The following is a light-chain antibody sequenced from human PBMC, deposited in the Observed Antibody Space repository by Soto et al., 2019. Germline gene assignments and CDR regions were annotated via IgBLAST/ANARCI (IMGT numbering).Light chain of an antibody. J-gene: IGLJ3*02. CDR2: DVS. CDR3: CSYAGSYIWV. CDR1: SSDVGGYNY. V-gene: IGLV2-11*01. Sequence: QSALTQPSSVSGSPGQSVTISCTGTSSDVGGYNYVSWYQQHPGKAPKLMIYDVSKRPSGVPDRFSGSKSGNTASLTISGLQAEDEADYYCCSYAGSYIWVFGGGTQLTVL.